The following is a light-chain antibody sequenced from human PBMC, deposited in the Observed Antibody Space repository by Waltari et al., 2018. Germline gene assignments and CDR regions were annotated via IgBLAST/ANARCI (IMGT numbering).Light chain of an antibody. CDR3: QHYVNLPVT. CDR2: AAS. CDR1: QSVSRA. V-gene: IGKV3-20*01. J-gene: IGKJ1*01. Sequence: GETATLSCRASQSVSRALAWYQQKPGQAPRLLIYAASTRATGVPDRFSGSGSRTDFSLTISRLDPEDFAVYYCQHYVNLPVTFGQGTKVEI.